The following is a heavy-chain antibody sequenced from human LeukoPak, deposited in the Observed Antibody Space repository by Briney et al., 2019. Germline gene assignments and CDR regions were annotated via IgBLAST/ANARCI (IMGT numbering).Heavy chain of an antibody. V-gene: IGHV1-8*01. CDR3: ARGLRSSSWLYYYYYYMDV. D-gene: IGHD6-13*01. Sequence: MGXXNPNSGNTGYAQKFQGRVTMTRNTSISTAYMELSSLRSEDTAVYYCARGLRSSSWLYYYYYYMDVWGKGTTVTVSS. CDR2: XNPNSGNT. J-gene: IGHJ6*03.